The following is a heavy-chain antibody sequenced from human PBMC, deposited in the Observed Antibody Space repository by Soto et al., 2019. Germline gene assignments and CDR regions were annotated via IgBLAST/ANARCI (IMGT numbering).Heavy chain of an antibody. J-gene: IGHJ2*01. CDR1: GFTFSSYA. D-gene: IGHD3-22*01. CDR2: ISGSGGST. V-gene: IGHV3-23*01. Sequence: GGSLRLSCAASGFTFSSYAMSWVRQAPGKGLEWVSAISGSGGSTYYADSVKGRFTISRDNSKNTLYLQMNSLRAEDTAVYYCAKDSGYYYDSSGYSHWYCDLWGRGTLVTVSS. CDR3: AKDSGYYYDSSGYSHWYCDL.